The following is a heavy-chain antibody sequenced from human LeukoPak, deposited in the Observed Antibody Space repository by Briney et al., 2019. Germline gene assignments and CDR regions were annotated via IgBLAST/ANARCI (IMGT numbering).Heavy chain of an antibody. V-gene: IGHV1-18*04. J-gene: IGHJ5*02. CDR3: ARVILFQDYYDSSGYYYWFDP. D-gene: IGHD3-22*01. CDR2: ISAYNGNT. Sequence: AAVKVSCRASGYTFTSYGISGVRQAPGQGLEWMGWISAYNGNTNYAQKFQGRVTMTTDTSTSTAYMELRSMRSDDTAVFYCARVILFQDYYDSSGYYYWFDPWGQRTLVTVSS. CDR1: GYTFTSYG.